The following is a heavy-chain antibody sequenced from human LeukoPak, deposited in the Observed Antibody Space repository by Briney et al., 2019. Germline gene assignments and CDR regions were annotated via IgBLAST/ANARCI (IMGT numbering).Heavy chain of an antibody. Sequence: SETLSLTCAVYGGSFSGYYWSWVRQPPGKGLEWIGEINHSGSTNYNTSLKSGVTISVATSKTQFSLKLSSVTAADTAVYYCARGRGSSSWFYYWGQGTLVTVSS. V-gene: IGHV4-34*01. CDR1: GGSFSGYY. J-gene: IGHJ4*02. D-gene: IGHD6-13*01. CDR2: INHSGST. CDR3: ARGRGSSSWFYY.